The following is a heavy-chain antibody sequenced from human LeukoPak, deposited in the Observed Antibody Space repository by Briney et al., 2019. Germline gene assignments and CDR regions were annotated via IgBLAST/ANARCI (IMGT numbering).Heavy chain of an antibody. D-gene: IGHD6-6*01. J-gene: IGHJ6*03. CDR2: IIPIFGTA. CDR3: ARDSSSSSYYYYYMDV. Sequence: GSSVKVSCKASGGTFSSYAISWVRQAPGQGLEWMGRIIPIFGTANYAQKFQGRVTITTDESTSTAYMELSSLRSEDTAVYYCARDSSSSSYYYYYMDVWGKGTTVTVFS. V-gene: IGHV1-69*05. CDR1: GGTFSSYA.